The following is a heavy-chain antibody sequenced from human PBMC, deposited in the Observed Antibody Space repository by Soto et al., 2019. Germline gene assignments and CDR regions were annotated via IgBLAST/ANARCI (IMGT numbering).Heavy chain of an antibody. CDR3: ASHTNSWYYFDH. J-gene: IGHJ4*02. V-gene: IGHV5-51*01. CDR2: IYPGDSDT. CDR1: RYSFTDYW. Sequence: EVQLVQSGAEVKKPGESLKISCKAFRYSFTDYWIGWVRQMPGKGLEWMGFIYPGDSDTRYSPSFQGQVTISADKSISTAYLQWSSLKASDSAIYFCASHTNSWYYFDHWGQGTGVTVSS. D-gene: IGHD6-13*01.